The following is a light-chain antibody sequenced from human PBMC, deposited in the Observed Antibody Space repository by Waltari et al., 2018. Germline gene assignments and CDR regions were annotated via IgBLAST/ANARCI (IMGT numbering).Light chain of an antibody. CDR1: QGISTY. CDR2: AAS. V-gene: IGKV1-9*01. Sequence: DIQLTQSPSFLSASVRDRVTITCRASQGISTYLACYQQKPGKAPKLLIYAASTLQSDIPSRFSGSGSGTEFTLTISSLQPEDFATYYCLHLNNFPLSFGGGTKVELK. CDR3: LHLNNFPLS. J-gene: IGKJ4*01.